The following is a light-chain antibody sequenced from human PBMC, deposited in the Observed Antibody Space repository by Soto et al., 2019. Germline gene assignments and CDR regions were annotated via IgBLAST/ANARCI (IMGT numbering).Light chain of an antibody. Sequence: EIVLTQSPATLSLSPGERATLSCRASQSVGYNLAGYQQKPGQAPGLLIYEASTRATGIPARFSGSGSGTDFTLTISSLEPEDFAVYYCQQHAHWPLTFGGGTQVEIK. CDR2: EAS. V-gene: IGKV3-11*01. J-gene: IGKJ4*01. CDR1: QSVGYN. CDR3: QQHAHWPLT.